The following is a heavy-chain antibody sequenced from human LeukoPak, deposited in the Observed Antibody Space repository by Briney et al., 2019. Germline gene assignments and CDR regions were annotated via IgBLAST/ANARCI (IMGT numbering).Heavy chain of an antibody. V-gene: IGHV3-33*01. Sequence: GGSLRLSCAASGFTFSSYGMHWVRQAPGKGLEWVAVIWFDGTAKYYADSVKGRFTISRDNSKNTLYLQMNSLRAEDTAVYYCARPDSGDYSYSDYWGQGTLVTVSS. CDR3: ARPDSGDYSYSDY. CDR2: IWFDGTAK. J-gene: IGHJ4*02. CDR1: GFTFSSYG. D-gene: IGHD4-17*01.